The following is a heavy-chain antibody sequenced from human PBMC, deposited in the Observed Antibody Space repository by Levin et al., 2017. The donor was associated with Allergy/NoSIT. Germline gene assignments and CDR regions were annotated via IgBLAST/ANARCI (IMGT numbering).Heavy chain of an antibody. V-gene: IGHV3-30*18. D-gene: IGHD3-3*01. CDR3: AKDSYYDFWSGYYYYYGMDV. Sequence: GGSLRLSCAASGFTFSSYGMHWVRQAPGKGLEWVAVISYDGSNKSYADSVKGRFTVSRDNSKNTLYLQMNSLRAEDTAVYYCAKDSYYDFWSGYYYYYGMDVWGQGTTVTVSS. J-gene: IGHJ6*02. CDR2: ISYDGSNK. CDR1: GFTFSSYG.